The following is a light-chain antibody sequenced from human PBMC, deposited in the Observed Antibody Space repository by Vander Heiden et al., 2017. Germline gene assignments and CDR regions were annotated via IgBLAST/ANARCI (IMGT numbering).Light chain of an antibody. CDR2: EDN. CDR1: SGSIASNY. Sequence: NFMLTQPHSVSESPGKTVTISCTRSSGSIASNYVQWYQQRPGSSPTTVIYEDNQRPSGVPDRFSGSIDSSSNSASLTISGLKTEDEADYYCQSYDSSNQVLGGGTKLTGL. J-gene: IGLJ3*02. CDR3: QSYDSSNQV. V-gene: IGLV6-57*01.